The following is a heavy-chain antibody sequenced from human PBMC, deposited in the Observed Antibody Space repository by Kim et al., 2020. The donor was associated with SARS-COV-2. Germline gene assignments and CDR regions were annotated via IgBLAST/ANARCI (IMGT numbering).Heavy chain of an antibody. CDR2: ISGGGGNT. CDR1: GFNFGFYA. V-gene: IGHV3-23*01. J-gene: IGHJ4*02. CDR3: DASDY. Sequence: GGSLRLSCAASGFNFGFYAMSWARQAPGNGLEWVSTISGGGGNTHYADSVKGRFTISRDNSMNTLYLQMNSLRAEDTAVYYCDASDYWGQGTLVTVSS.